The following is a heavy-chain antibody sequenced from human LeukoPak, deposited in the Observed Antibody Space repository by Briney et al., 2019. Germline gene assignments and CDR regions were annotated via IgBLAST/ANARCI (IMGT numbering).Heavy chain of an antibody. Sequence: GGSLRLSCAASGFTFSSYGMHWVRQAPGKGLEWVAFIRSDGSNKYYADSVKGRFTISRDNAKNSLYLQMNSLRAEDTAVYYCARDPYCGGDCYSGWMDVWGKGTTVTISS. CDR3: ARDPYCGGDCYSGWMDV. D-gene: IGHD2-21*02. CDR2: IRSDGSNK. CDR1: GFTFSSYG. V-gene: IGHV3-30*02. J-gene: IGHJ6*04.